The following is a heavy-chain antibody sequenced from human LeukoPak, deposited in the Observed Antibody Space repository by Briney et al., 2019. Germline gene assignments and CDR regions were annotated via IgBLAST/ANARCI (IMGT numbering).Heavy chain of an antibody. D-gene: IGHD3-22*01. CDR1: GGSISSYY. Sequence: SETLSLTCTVSGGSISSYYWSWIRQPPGKGLEWIGEINHSGSTNYNPSLKSRVTISVDTSKNQFSLKLSSVTAADTAVYYCADYDSSGWFDPWGQGTLVTVSS. V-gene: IGHV4-34*01. J-gene: IGHJ5*02. CDR3: ADYDSSGWFDP. CDR2: INHSGST.